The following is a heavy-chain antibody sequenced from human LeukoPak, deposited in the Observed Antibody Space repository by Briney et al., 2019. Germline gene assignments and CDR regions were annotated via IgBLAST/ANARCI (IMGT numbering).Heavy chain of an antibody. CDR2: FDPEDGET. Sequence: ASVNVSCKVSGYTLTELSMHWVRQAPGKGLEWMGGFDPEDGETIYAQKFQGRVTMTEDTSTDTAYMELSRLRSEDTAVYYCATGDDYAYYYGMDVWGQGTTVTVSS. V-gene: IGHV1-24*01. D-gene: IGHD4-17*01. CDR1: GYTLTELS. CDR3: ATGDDYAYYYGMDV. J-gene: IGHJ6*02.